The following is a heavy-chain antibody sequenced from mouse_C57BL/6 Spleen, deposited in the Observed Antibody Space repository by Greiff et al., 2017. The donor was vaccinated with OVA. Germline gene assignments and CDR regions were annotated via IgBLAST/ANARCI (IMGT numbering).Heavy chain of an antibody. J-gene: IGHJ1*03. Sequence: VKLQESGAELVRPGTSVKVSCKASGYAFTNYLIEWVKQRPGQGLEWIGVINPGSGGTNYNEKFKGKATLTADKSSSTAYMLLSSLTSEDSAVYFCARCAYGSSYGYFDVWGTGTTVTVSS. CDR2: INPGSGGT. CDR3: ARCAYGSSYGYFDV. V-gene: IGHV1-54*01. D-gene: IGHD1-1*01. CDR1: GYAFTNYL.